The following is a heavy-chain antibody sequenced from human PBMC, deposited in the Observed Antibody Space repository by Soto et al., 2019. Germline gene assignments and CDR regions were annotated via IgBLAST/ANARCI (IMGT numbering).Heavy chain of an antibody. J-gene: IGHJ3*02. CDR2: IWYDGSNK. CDR3: ARGSGWFRDAFDI. CDR1: GFTFSSYG. D-gene: IGHD6-19*01. Sequence: PGGSLRLSCAASGFTFSSYGMHWVRQAPGKGLEWVAVIWYDGSNKYYADSVKGRFTISRDNSKNTLYLQMNSLRAEDTSVYYCARGSGWFRDAFDIRGQGTMVTVSS. V-gene: IGHV3-33*01.